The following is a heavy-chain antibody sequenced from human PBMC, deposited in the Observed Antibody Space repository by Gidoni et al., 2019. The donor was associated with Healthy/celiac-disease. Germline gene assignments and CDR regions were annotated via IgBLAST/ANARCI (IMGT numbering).Heavy chain of an antibody. Sequence: EVQLVESGGGLVQPGGSLRLSCEASGFTFSSYWMSWVRQAPGKGLEWVANIKQDGSEKYYVDSVKGRFTISRDNAKISLYLQMNSLRAEDTAVYYCARDEWQWLLGGVCVYWGQGTLVTVSS. CDR2: IKQDGSEK. V-gene: IGHV3-7*01. CDR1: GFTFSSYW. J-gene: IGHJ4*02. D-gene: IGHD3-22*01. CDR3: ARDEWQWLLGGVCVY.